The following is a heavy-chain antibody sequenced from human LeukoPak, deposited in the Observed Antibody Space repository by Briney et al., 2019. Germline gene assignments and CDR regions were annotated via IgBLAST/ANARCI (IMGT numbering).Heavy chain of an antibody. CDR3: ARGIGYDPGFFDF. J-gene: IGHJ4*02. CDR2: ISGTGYTI. Sequence: PGGSLRLSCAASGFTFSDDYMTWIRQAPGKGLEWVSYISGTGYTIYYADSVKGRFTISRDNAKNSLYLQMNSLRAEDTAVYYCARGIGYDPGFFDFWGQGTLVTVSS. CDR1: GFTFSDDY. D-gene: IGHD5-12*01. V-gene: IGHV3-11*04.